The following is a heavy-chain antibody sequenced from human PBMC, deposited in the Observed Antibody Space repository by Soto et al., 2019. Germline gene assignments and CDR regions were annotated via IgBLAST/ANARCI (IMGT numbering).Heavy chain of an antibody. CDR3: ARDYGYSYGHYYYYGMDV. V-gene: IGHV1-69*13. D-gene: IGHD5-18*01. J-gene: IGHJ6*02. CDR2: IIPIFGTA. Sequence: SVKVSCKASGGTFSSYAISWVRQAPGQGLEWMGGIIPIFGTANYAQKFQGRVTITADESTSTAYMELSSLRSEDTAVYYCARDYGYSYGHYYYYGMDVWGQGTTVTVSS. CDR1: GGTFSSYA.